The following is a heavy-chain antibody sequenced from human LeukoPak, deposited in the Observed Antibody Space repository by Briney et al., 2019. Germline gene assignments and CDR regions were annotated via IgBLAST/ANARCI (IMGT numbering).Heavy chain of an antibody. CDR3: ARSRTYSGYVPLYFDY. Sequence: SVKVSCKASGGTFSSYAISWVRQATGQGLEWMGGIIPIFGTANYAQKFQGRVTITTDESTSTAYMELSSLRSEDTAVYYCARSRTYSGYVPLYFDYWGQGTLVTVSS. V-gene: IGHV1-69*05. CDR2: IIPIFGTA. D-gene: IGHD5-12*01. CDR1: GGTFSSYA. J-gene: IGHJ4*02.